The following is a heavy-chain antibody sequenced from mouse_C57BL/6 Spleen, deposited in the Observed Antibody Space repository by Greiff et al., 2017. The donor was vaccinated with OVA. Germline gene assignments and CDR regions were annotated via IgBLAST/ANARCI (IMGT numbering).Heavy chain of an antibody. CDR1: GFTFSDYG. V-gene: IGHV5-15*01. Sequence: EVKVVESGGGLVQPGGSLKLSCAASGFTFSDYGMAWVRQAPRKGPEWVAFISNLAYSIYYADTVTGRFTISRENAKNTLYLEMSSLRSEDTAMYYCARRVSYGYDGYAMDYWGQGTSVTVSS. J-gene: IGHJ4*01. CDR3: ARRVSYGYDGYAMDY. CDR2: ISNLAYSI. D-gene: IGHD2-2*01.